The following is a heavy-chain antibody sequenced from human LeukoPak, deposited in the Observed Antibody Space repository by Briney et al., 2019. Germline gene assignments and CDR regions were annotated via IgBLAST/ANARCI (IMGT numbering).Heavy chain of an antibody. V-gene: IGHV4-38-2*02. CDR2: ISHSGST. J-gene: IGHJ6*03. Sequence: SETLSLTCTVSGYSISSGYYWGWIRQPPGKGLKWIGSISHSGSTYYNPSLKSRVTISVDTSKNQFSLKLSSVTAADTAVYYCARGRSSMVRGYYYYYMDVWGKGTTVTISS. CDR1: GYSISSGYY. D-gene: IGHD3-10*01. CDR3: ARGRSSMVRGYYYYYMDV.